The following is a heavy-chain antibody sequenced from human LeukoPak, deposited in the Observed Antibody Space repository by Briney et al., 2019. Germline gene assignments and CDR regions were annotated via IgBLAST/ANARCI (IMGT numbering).Heavy chain of an antibody. CDR1: GYTFTGYY. V-gene: IGHV1-2*02. CDR2: INPNSGGT. J-gene: IGHJ5*02. CDR3: ASNGGYSSSWYEGTWFDP. Sequence: ASVKVSCKASGYTFTGYYMHWVRQAPGQGLEWMGWINPNSGGTNYAQKFQGRVTMTRDTSISTAYMELSRLRSDDTAVYYCASNGGYSSSWYEGTWFDPWGQGTLVTVSS. D-gene: IGHD6-13*01.